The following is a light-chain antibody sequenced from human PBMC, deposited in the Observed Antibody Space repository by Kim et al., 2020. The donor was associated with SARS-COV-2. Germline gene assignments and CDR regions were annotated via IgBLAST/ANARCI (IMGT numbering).Light chain of an antibody. J-gene: IGLJ2*01. CDR3: QAWDSSTVV. CDR2: QNN. Sequence: LSPGQTASITCSGDKLGDKYACWYQQKPGQSPVLVIYQNNKRPSGIPERFSGSNSGNTATLTISGTQAVDEADYYCQAWDSSTVVFGGGTQLTVL. CDR1: KLGDKY. V-gene: IGLV3-1*01.